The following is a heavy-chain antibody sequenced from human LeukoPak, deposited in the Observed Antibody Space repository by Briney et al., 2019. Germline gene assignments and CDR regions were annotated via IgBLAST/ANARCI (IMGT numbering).Heavy chain of an antibody. V-gene: IGHV3-30-3*01. Sequence: GGSLRLSCAASGFPFSSYVMHWVRQAPGKGLEWVSFTSHDGSNKYYADSVKGRFTISRDNSKNTLYLQMNSLRTEDTAMYYCARGDDSSGYFYSYFDYWGQGTLVTVSS. CDR3: ARGDDSSGYFYSYFDY. CDR1: GFPFSSYV. CDR2: TSHDGSNK. D-gene: IGHD3-22*01. J-gene: IGHJ4*02.